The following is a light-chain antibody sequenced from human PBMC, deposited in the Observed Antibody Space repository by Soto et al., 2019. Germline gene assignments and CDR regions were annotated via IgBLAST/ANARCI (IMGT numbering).Light chain of an antibody. V-gene: IGKV1-12*01. CDR3: LHANTCPLT. CDR1: QGISSW. Sequence: DIQMTQSPSSVSASVGDRVTITCRASQGISSWLAWYQQKPGKAPKLLIYAASSLQSGVPSRFSGSGCGTDVAPTSSSLQAEEFATYYCLHANTCPLTFGGGAMLE. J-gene: IGKJ4*01. CDR2: AAS.